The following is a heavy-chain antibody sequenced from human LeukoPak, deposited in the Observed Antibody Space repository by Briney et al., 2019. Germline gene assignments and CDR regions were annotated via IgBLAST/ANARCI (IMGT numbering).Heavy chain of an antibody. J-gene: IGHJ3*02. CDR1: GGSISSYY. Sequence: SETLSLTCTVSGGSISSYYWSWIRQPAGKGLEWIGRIYTSGSTNYNPSLKSRVTMSVDTSKNQFPLKLSSVTAADTAVYYCARWSGGWSASAFDIWGQGTMVTVSS. CDR2: IYTSGST. V-gene: IGHV4-4*07. CDR3: ARWSGGWSASAFDI. D-gene: IGHD3-3*01.